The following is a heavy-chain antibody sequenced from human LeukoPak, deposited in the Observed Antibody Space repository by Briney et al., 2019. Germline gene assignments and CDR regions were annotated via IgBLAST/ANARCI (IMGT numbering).Heavy chain of an antibody. CDR2: IYYSGST. CDR3: ARGRVVVVIPGSFDY. D-gene: IGHD3-22*01. CDR1: GGSISSGDYY. Sequence: PSETLSLTCTVSGGSISSGDYYWSWIRQPPGKGLEWIGYIYYSGSTYYNPSLKSRVTISVDTSKNQFSLKLSSVTAADTAVYYCARGRVVVVIPGSFDYWGQGTLVTVSS. V-gene: IGHV4-30-4*01. J-gene: IGHJ4*02.